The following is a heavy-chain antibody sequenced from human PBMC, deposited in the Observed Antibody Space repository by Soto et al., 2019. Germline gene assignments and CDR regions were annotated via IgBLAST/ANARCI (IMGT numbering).Heavy chain of an antibody. Sequence: QLQLQESGSGQVKPSQTLSLTCAVSGGSISSGGYSWSWIRQPPGKGLEWIGYIYHSGSTYYNPSLKSRVTISVDRSKTQFSLKLNSLTAADTAVYYCARVPTPWGQGTLVTVSS. CDR2: IYHSGST. CDR1: GGSISSGGYS. V-gene: IGHV4-30-2*01. CDR3: ARVPTP. J-gene: IGHJ5*02.